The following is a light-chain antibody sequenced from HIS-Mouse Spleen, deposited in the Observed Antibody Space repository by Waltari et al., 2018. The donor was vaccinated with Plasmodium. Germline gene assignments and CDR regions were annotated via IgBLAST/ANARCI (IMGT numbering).Light chain of an antibody. J-gene: IGKJ2*01. CDR2: AAS. CDR1: QSISSY. V-gene: IGKV1-39*01. CDR3: QQSHT. Sequence: DIQMTQSPSSLSASVGDRVTITCRASQSISSYLNWYQQKPGKAPKLLIYAASSLQSGGPSRFSGSGSGTEFTLTISSLQPEDFATYYCQQSHTFGQGTKREIK.